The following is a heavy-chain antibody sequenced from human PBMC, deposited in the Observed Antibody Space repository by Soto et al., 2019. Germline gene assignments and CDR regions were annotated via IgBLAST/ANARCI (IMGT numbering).Heavy chain of an antibody. CDR3: ARWAAAAGITGFDY. Sequence: SQTLSLPCVISGDSVSSNSAAWNWIRQSPSRGLEWLGRTYYRSKWYNDYAVSVKSRITINPDTSKNQFSLQLNSVTPEDTAVYYCARWAAAAGITGFDYWGQGTLVTVSS. J-gene: IGHJ4*02. D-gene: IGHD6-13*01. CDR1: GDSVSSNSAA. V-gene: IGHV6-1*01. CDR2: TYYRSKWYN.